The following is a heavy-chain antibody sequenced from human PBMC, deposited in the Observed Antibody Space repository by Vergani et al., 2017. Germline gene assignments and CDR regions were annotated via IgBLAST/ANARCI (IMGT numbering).Heavy chain of an antibody. V-gene: IGHV1-69*04. D-gene: IGHD2-2*01. J-gene: IGHJ5*02. CDR2: IIPILGIA. Sequence: QVQLVQSGAEVKKPGTSVKVSCKASGGTFSSYAISWVRQAPGKGLEWMGRIIPILGIANYAQKFQGRVTITADKSTSTAYMELNSLIPEDTAVYYCARDGDPVVPDAPWFDPWGQGTLVTVSS. CDR3: ARDGDPVVPDAPWFDP. CDR1: GGTFSSYA.